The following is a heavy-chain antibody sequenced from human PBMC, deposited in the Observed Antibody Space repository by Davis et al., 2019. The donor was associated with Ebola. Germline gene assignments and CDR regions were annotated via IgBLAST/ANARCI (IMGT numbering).Heavy chain of an antibody. CDR1: GFTFSSYA. D-gene: IGHD2-15*01. CDR3: AKSRRYCSGGSCWSLDY. CDR2: ISGSGGST. J-gene: IGHJ4*02. V-gene: IGHV3-23*01. Sequence: PGGSLRLSCAASGFTFSSYAMSWVRQAPGKGLEWVSVISGSGGSTNYVDSVKGRFTISRDNSKNTLYLQMNSLRAEDTAVYYCAKSRRYCSGGSCWSLDYWGQGTLVTVSS.